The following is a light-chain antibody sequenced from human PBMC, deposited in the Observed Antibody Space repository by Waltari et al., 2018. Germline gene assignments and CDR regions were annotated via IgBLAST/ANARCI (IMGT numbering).Light chain of an antibody. V-gene: IGLV1-44*01. J-gene: IGLJ1*01. CDR1: NSNIGSNT. Sequence: QSVLTQPPSASGTPGQRVTISCSGSNSNIGSNTVNWYQHLPGTAPKLLIYNNSQRPSGVPDRFSGSNSGTSASLAISGLQSEDEGAYYCAAWDDSLNGFYVFGTGTKVTVL. CDR3: AAWDDSLNGFYV. CDR2: NNS.